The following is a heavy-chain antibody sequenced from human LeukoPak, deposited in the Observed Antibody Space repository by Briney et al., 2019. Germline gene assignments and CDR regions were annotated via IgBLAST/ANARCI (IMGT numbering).Heavy chain of an antibody. CDR3: AKALTTTERIFGY. D-gene: IGHD4-17*01. Sequence: GGSLRLSCAASGFTFSSYAMSWVRQAPGKGLEWVSVISGSGGSTYHADSVKGRFTISRDNSKNTLYLQMNSLRAEDTAVYYCAKALTTTERIFGYWGQGTLITVSS. V-gene: IGHV3-23*01. J-gene: IGHJ4*02. CDR2: ISGSGGST. CDR1: GFTFSSYA.